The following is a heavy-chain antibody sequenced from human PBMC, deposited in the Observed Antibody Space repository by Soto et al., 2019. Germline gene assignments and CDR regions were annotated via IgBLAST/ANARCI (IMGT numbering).Heavy chain of an antibody. CDR1: GYTFTSYG. D-gene: IGHD2-2*02. CDR2: ISAYNGNT. J-gene: IGHJ6*02. CDR3: ARDLSKSPVPAAITYYYYGMDV. V-gene: IGHV1-18*01. Sequence: ASVKVSCKASGYTFTSYGISWVRQAPGQGLEWMGWISAYNGNTNYAQKLQGRVTMTTDTSTSTAYMELRSLRSDDTAVYYCARDLSKSPVPAAITYYYYGMDVWGQGTTVTVSS.